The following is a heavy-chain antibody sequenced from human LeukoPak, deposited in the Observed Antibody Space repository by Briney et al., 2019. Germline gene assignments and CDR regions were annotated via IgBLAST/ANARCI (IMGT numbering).Heavy chain of an antibody. CDR3: ATYPNRGAKFDY. D-gene: IGHD1-26*01. V-gene: IGHV4-59*01. Sequence: IPSETLSLTCTVSGGSISSYYWSWIRQPPGKGLEWIGYIYYSGSTNYNPSLKSRVTISVDTSKNQFSLKLSSVTAADTAVYYCATYPNRGAKFDYWGQGTLVTVSS. J-gene: IGHJ4*02. CDR2: IYYSGST. CDR1: GGSISSYY.